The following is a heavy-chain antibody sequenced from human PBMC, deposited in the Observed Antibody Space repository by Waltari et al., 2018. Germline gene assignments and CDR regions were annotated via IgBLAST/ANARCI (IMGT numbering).Heavy chain of an antibody. CDR1: GGSISSGSYY. D-gene: IGHD3-10*01. J-gene: IGHJ3*02. V-gene: IGHV4-61*02. CDR3: ARDLGSGSYYNDAFDI. Sequence: QVQLQESCPGLVKPSQTLSLTCTVSGGSISSGSYYWSWIWQPAGKGREWIGRIYTSGSSNYNPSLKSRVTISVDTSKNQSSLKLSSVTAADTAVYYCARDLGSGSYYNDAFDIWGQGTMVTVSS. CDR2: IYTSGSS.